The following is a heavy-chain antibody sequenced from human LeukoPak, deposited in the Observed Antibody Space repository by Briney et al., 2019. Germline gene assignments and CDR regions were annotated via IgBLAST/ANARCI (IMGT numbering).Heavy chain of an antibody. J-gene: IGHJ4*02. CDR3: ARDRGADVFDF. CDR2: ISFDGTNK. V-gene: IGHV3-30-3*01. D-gene: IGHD3-16*01. CDR1: GFTFSSYV. Sequence: GGSLRLSCAASGFTFSSYVMHWVRQAPGKGLEWVAVISFDGTNKYYADSVKGRFTISRDNSKNTLFLQMSRLRAEDTSVYYCARDRGADVFDFWGQGTLVTVSS.